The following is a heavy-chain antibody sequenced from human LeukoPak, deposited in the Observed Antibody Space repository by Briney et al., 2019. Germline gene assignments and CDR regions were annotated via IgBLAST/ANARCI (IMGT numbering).Heavy chain of an antibody. CDR2: ISGSGGST. D-gene: IGHD3-22*01. CDR3: AKVWSSGYYPPYNFDY. V-gene: IGHV3-23*01. J-gene: IGHJ4*02. Sequence: PGGSLRLSCAASGFTFSSYAMSWVRQAPGKGLEWVSAISGSGGSTYYADSVKGRFTISRDNSKNTLYLQMNSLRAEDTAVYYCAKVWSSGYYPPYNFDYWGQGTLVTVSS. CDR1: GFTFSSYA.